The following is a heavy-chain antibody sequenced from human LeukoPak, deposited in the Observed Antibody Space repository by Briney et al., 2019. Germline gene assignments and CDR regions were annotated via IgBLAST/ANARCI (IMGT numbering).Heavy chain of an antibody. D-gene: IGHD6-13*01. Sequence: ASVKVSCKASGYTFTTHYMHWVRQAPGQGLEWMGWINTNTGNPTYAQGFTGRFVFSLDTSVSTAYLQISSLKAEDTAVYYCARSSKSLAAAGTWYFQHWGQGTLVTVSS. V-gene: IGHV7-4-1*02. CDR2: INTNTGNP. J-gene: IGHJ1*01. CDR3: ARSSKSLAAAGTWYFQH. CDR1: GYTFTTHY.